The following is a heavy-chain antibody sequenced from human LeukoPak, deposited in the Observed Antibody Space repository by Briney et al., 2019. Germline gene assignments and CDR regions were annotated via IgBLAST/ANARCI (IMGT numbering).Heavy chain of an antibody. CDR1: GGSISSNNW. V-gene: IGHV4-4*02. CDR3: ARASYSSSWYYFDY. Sequence: PSGTLSLTCAVSGGSISSNNWWSWVRQPPGKGLEWIGEIFHSGSTNYNPSLKSRVTISVDKSKNQISLKLSSVTAADTAVYHCARASYSSSWYYFDYWGQGTLVTVSS. D-gene: IGHD6-13*01. CDR2: IFHSGST. J-gene: IGHJ4*02.